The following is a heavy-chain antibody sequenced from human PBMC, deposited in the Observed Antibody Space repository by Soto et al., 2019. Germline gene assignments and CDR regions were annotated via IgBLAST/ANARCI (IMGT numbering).Heavy chain of an antibody. D-gene: IGHD1-26*01. Sequence: EVQLVESGGGLVQPGGSLRLSCAASGFTFSDHYMDWVRQSPGKVLEWVGRSRNKANSYSTEYSASVKGRFTISIDESKNSLYLQMNSLKTEDTAVYYCARFSGSYTRGLDYLGQGTLVTVSS. CDR3: ARFSGSYTRGLDY. J-gene: IGHJ4*02. CDR1: GFTFSDHY. V-gene: IGHV3-72*01. CDR2: SRNKANSYST.